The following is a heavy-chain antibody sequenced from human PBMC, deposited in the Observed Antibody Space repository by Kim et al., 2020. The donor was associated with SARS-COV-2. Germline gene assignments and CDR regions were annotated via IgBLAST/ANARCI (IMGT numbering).Heavy chain of an antibody. Sequence: ASVKVSCKASGYTVTGYYMHWVRQAPGQGLEWMGRINPNSGGTNYAQNFQGRVTMTRATSIRTAYMELSRLTSEDTAVYYCARGMQVTVISHVTSDAFDIWGLGTMVTVAS. J-gene: IGHJ3*02. V-gene: IGHV1-2*06. CDR3: ARGMQVTVISHVTSDAFDI. D-gene: IGHD3-22*01. CDR2: INPNSGGT. CDR1: GYTVTGYY.